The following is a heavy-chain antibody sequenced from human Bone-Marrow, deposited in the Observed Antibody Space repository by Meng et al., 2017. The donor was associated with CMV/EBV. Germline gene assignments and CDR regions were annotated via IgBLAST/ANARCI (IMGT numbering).Heavy chain of an antibody. Sequence: GSLRLSCTVSGGSISSSSYSWGWIRQPPGKGLQWIGSMYYSGSTYYNPSLKSRVTMSVDTSKNQISLKLSSVTAADTAVYYCARHPYSSGWYQQDYFDYWGQGTLVTVSS. CDR3: ARHPYSSGWYQQDYFDY. V-gene: IGHV4-39*01. D-gene: IGHD6-19*01. CDR1: GGSISSSSYS. J-gene: IGHJ4*02. CDR2: MYYSGST.